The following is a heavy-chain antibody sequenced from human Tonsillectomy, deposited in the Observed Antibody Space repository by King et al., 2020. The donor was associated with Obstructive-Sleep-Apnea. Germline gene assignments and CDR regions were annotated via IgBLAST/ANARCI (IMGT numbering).Heavy chain of an antibody. CDR1: GFTFSSYW. Sequence: VQLVESGGGLVQPGGSLRLSCAASGFTFSSYWMHWVRQAPGKGLVWVSRINSDGSSTSYADSVKGRFTISRDNAKNTLYLQMNSLRAEDTAGYYCARDIAVAGNDAFDIWGQGTMVTVSS. CDR2: INSDGSST. J-gene: IGHJ3*02. D-gene: IGHD6-19*01. V-gene: IGHV3-74*01. CDR3: ARDIAVAGNDAFDI.